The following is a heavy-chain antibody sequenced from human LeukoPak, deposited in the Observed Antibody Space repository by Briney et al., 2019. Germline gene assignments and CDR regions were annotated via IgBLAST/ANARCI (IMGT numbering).Heavy chain of an antibody. Sequence: SETLSLTCTVSGGSISSYYWSWIRQPPGKGLEWIGDIYYSGYTNYNPSLKSRVTISVDTSKNQFSLKLSSVTAADTAVYYCVRSSSSIFDYWGQGTLVTVSS. D-gene: IGHD6-6*01. CDR2: IYYSGYT. V-gene: IGHV4-59*08. CDR1: GGSISSYY. CDR3: VRSSSSIFDY. J-gene: IGHJ4*02.